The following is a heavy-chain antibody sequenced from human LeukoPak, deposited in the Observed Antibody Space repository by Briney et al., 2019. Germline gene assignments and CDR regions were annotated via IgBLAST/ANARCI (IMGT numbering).Heavy chain of an antibody. CDR1: GCTFSSYA. CDR3: ARDYSYYGDYLSPSDY. Sequence: ASVKVSCKASGCTFSSYAISWVRQAPGQGLEWMGGIIPIFGTANYAQKFQGRVTITADKSTSTAYMELCSLRSEDTAVYYCARDYSYYGDYLSPSDYWGQGTLVTVSS. V-gene: IGHV1-69*06. J-gene: IGHJ4*02. CDR2: IIPIFGTA. D-gene: IGHD4-17*01.